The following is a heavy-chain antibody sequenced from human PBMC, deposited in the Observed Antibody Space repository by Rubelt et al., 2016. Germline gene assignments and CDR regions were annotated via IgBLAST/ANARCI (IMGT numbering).Heavy chain of an antibody. CDR3: ARGRGGSSSWLGRDYYGMDV. Sequence: EVQLVESGGGLVQPGGSLRLSCAASGFTFSSYWMSWVRQAPGKGLEWVANIKQDGSEKYYVDSVKGRLPISRDNAKNSLYLQMNGLRAEATAVYYCARGRGGSSSWLGRDYYGMDVWGQGTTVTVSS. J-gene: IGHJ6*02. CDR2: IKQDGSEK. V-gene: IGHV3-7*05. D-gene: IGHD6-13*01. CDR1: GFTFSSYW.